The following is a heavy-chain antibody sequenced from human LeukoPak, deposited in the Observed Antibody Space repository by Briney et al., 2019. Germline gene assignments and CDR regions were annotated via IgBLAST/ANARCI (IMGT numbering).Heavy chain of an antibody. CDR2: ISSSSSTI. Sequence: GGSLRLSCAASGFTFSSYSMNWVRQAPGKGREWVSYISSSSSTIYYADSVKGRFTISRDNAKNSLYLQMSSLRAEDTALYYCAKEQRGYSGYMVGSCFDPWGQGTLVTVSS. V-gene: IGHV3-48*01. CDR3: AKEQRGYSGYMVGSCFDP. D-gene: IGHD5-12*01. CDR1: GFTFSSYS. J-gene: IGHJ5*02.